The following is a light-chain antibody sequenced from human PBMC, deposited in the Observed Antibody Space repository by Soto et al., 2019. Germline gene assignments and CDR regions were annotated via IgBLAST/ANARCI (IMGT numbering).Light chain of an antibody. V-gene: IGLV2-8*01. CDR1: SSDVGGYNY. CDR3: AAWDGSLSGWV. Sequence: QSVLTQPPSASGSPGQSVTISCTGTSSDVGGYNYVSWYQQHPGKAPKLMIYDVTKRPSGVPDRFSGSKSGTSASLAIRGLRSEDEADYYCAAWDGSLSGWVFGGGTKLTVL. CDR2: DVT. J-gene: IGLJ3*02.